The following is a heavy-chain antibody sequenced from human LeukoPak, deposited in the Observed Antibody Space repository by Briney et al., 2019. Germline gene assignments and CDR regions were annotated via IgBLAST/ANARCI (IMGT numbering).Heavy chain of an antibody. V-gene: IGHV4-59*01. CDR1: GGSISSYC. CDR3: ARQLLWFGESTYDAFDM. Sequence: SQTLSLTCTVSGGSISSYCWSWIRQPHGKGMEWDGYIYYSGSTNYKPSLKSRVTISEDTSKVQYSLKLSSVTAADTAVYYCARQLLWFGESTYDAFDMWGQGTMGTVSA. CDR2: IYYSGST. D-gene: IGHD3-10*01. J-gene: IGHJ3*02.